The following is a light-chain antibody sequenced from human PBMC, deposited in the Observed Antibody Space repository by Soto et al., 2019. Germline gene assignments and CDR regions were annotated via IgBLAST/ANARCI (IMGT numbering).Light chain of an antibody. CDR1: QSVSSY. V-gene: IGKV3-20*01. CDR3: QQYGSPGT. J-gene: IGKJ1*01. Sequence: IVLTQSPATLYLSPGERATLSCRASQSVSSYLAWYQQKPGQAPRLLIYGASNRATGIPDRFNGSGSGTDFTLTISRMAPEDFAVYDCQQYGSPGTFCQGTKVDIK. CDR2: GAS.